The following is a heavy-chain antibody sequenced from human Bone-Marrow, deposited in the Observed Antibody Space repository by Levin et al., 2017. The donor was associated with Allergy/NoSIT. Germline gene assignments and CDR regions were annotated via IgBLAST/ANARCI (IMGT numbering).Heavy chain of an antibody. J-gene: IGHJ3*02. CDR3: ARAKMDIVVVPAAKDI. CDR1: GYTFTRYS. Sequence: ASVKVSFKPSGYTFTRYSIHWVRQAPGQRLEWMGWINTGNGNTKYSQKFQGRVSITRDTSASTAYMEVRSLRSEDTAMYFCARAKMDIVVVPAAKDIWGQGTMVTVSS. D-gene: IGHD2-2*03. V-gene: IGHV1-3*04. CDR2: INTGNGNT.